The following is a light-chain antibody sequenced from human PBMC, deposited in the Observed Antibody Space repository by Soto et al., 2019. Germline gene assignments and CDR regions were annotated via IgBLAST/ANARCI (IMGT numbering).Light chain of an antibody. Sequence: DIQMTQSPSSLSASVGDRVTITCRASQSINSYLNWYQQQPGKAPNLLIYAASTLQSGVPSRFRGSGSVTEFTLTISSLQPEDFATYYCQHSYSTPFVYTFGQGTKLEI. J-gene: IGKJ2*01. CDR1: QSINSY. CDR3: QHSYSTPFVYT. CDR2: AAS. V-gene: IGKV1-39*01.